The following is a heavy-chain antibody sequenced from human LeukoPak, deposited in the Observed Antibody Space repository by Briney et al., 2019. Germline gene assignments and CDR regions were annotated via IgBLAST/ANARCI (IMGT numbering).Heavy chain of an antibody. J-gene: IGHJ4*02. CDR1: GFTVSSNY. V-gene: IGHV3-53*01. D-gene: IGHD5-18*01. CDR3: ARDIYSYGPGIGY. Sequence: PGGSLRLSCAASGFTVSSNYMSWVRQAPGKGLEWVSVIYSGGSTYYAASVKGRFTISRDNAKNTLYLQMNSLRAEYTAVYYCARDIYSYGPGIGYWVRGTLVTVPS. CDR2: IYSGGST.